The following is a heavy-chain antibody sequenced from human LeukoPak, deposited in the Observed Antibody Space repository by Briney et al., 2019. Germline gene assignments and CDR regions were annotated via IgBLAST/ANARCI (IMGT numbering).Heavy chain of an antibody. CDR3: ARVTVYDYVWGSYRPKGKRAFDY. Sequence: SETLSLTCRVSGASISGYYWSWIRQPPGKGLEGIGHMYYSGGTTYNPSLKSRVSISLDTSKKHFSLKLSSVTAADTAVYYRARVTVYDYVWGSYRPKGKRAFDYWGQGTLVTVSS. CDR1: GASISGYY. V-gene: IGHV4-59*12. CDR2: MYYSGGT. D-gene: IGHD3-16*02. J-gene: IGHJ4*02.